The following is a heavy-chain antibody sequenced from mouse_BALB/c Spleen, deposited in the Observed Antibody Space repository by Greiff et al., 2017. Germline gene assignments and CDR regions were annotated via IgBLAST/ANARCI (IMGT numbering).Heavy chain of an antibody. J-gene: IGHJ3*01. D-gene: IGHD3-2*01. V-gene: IGHV5-4*02. Sequence: DVKLVESGGGLVKPGGSLKLSCAASGFTFSDYYMYWVRQTPEKRLEWVATISDGGSYTYYPDSVKGRFTISRDNAKNNLYLQMSSLKSEDTAMYYCARETGSGWFAYWGQGTLVTVSA. CDR3: ARETGSGWFAY. CDR2: ISDGGSYT. CDR1: GFTFSDYY.